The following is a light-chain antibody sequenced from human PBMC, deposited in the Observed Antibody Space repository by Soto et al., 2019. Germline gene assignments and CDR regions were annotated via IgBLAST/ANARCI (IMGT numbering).Light chain of an antibody. Sequence: QSVLTQPASVSGSPGQSITISCTGTSSDVGGYNYVSWYQQHPGKAPKLMIYDVSNRPSGVSNRFSGSKSGNTASLAISGRQAEDEADYYCSSYPSISYVFGTGTKVTVL. CDR1: SSDVGGYNY. V-gene: IGLV2-14*01. CDR2: DVS. CDR3: SSYPSISYV. J-gene: IGLJ1*01.